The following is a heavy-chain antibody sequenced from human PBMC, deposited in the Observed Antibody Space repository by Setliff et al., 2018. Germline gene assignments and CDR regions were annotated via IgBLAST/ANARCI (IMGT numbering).Heavy chain of an antibody. CDR3: ARGRSTYFIDV. J-gene: IGHJ6*03. CDR1: GYTFANYG. Sequence: EASVKVSCKASGYTFANYGLHWVRQAPGQRLEWMGWINAGNGDTKFSQKFQDTITMTADTSARTAYMELSSLRSEDTAVYYCARGRSTYFIDVWGKGTTVTVSS. V-gene: IGHV1-3*01. CDR2: INAGNGDT.